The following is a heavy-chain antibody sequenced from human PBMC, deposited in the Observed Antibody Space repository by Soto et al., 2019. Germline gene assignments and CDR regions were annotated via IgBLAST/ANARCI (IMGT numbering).Heavy chain of an antibody. Sequence: ASVKVSCKASGYTFTSYDINWVRQATGQGLEWMGWMNPNSGNTGCAQKFQGRVTMTRNTSISTAYMELSSLRSEDTAVYYCARVRTSRYDILTGYYFTYYYSGMDVWGQGPTVTVSS. CDR2: MNPNSGNT. V-gene: IGHV1-8*01. CDR1: GYTFTSYD. D-gene: IGHD3-9*01. J-gene: IGHJ6*02. CDR3: ARVRTSRYDILTGYYFTYYYSGMDV.